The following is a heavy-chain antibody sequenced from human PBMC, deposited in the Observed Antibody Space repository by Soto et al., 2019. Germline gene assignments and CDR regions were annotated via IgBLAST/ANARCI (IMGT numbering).Heavy chain of an antibody. Sequence: ASVKVSCKASGYTFTSYYMHWVRQAPGQGLEWMGIINPSGGSTSYAQKFQGRVTMTRDTSTSTVYMELSSLRSEDTAVYYCAKKDRIAGHRESGMDVWGQGTTVTVSS. CDR2: INPSGGST. CDR3: AKKDRIAGHRESGMDV. CDR1: GYTFTSYY. D-gene: IGHD6-13*01. V-gene: IGHV1-46*01. J-gene: IGHJ6*02.